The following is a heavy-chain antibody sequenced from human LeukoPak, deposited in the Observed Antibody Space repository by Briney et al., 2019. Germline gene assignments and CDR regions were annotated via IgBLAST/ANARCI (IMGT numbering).Heavy chain of an antibody. Sequence: ASETLSLTCAVYGGSFSSYYWTWIRQSPGKGLEWIGEINHSGSTNYNPSLKSRVTISIDTSKNQFSLKLNSVNAADTAVYYCARDQGYGGNSGLDSWGQGTLVTVSS. CDR1: GGSFSSYY. V-gene: IGHV4-34*01. CDR2: INHSGST. D-gene: IGHD4-23*01. J-gene: IGHJ5*01. CDR3: ARDQGYGGNSGLDS.